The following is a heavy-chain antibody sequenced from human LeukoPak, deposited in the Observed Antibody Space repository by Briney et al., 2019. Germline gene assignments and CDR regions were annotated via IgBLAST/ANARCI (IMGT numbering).Heavy chain of an antibody. Sequence: PGGSLRLSCAAAGFTFSSYWMSWVRQAPGKGLEWVANIKQDGSEKYYVDSVKGRFTISRDNAKNSLYLQMNSLGAEDTAVYYCARDSASYYNPYYYYNYGMDVWGQGTTVTVSS. CDR3: ARDSASYYNPYYYYNYGMDV. D-gene: IGHD3-10*01. J-gene: IGHJ6*02. CDR2: IKQDGSEK. V-gene: IGHV3-7*01. CDR1: GFTFSSYW.